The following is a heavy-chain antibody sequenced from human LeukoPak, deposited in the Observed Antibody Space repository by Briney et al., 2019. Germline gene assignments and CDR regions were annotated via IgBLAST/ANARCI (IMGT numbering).Heavy chain of an antibody. CDR3: AKERSDSNDYYNFDY. Sequence: PGGSLRLSCAASGFTFTNYAMTWVRQGPGKRLEWVSGISGSGDGTDYADSVRGRFTISRDNSKNTVYLQMNSLRAEDTAMYYCAKERSDSNDYYNFDYWGQGTLVTVSS. J-gene: IGHJ4*02. V-gene: IGHV3-23*01. CDR1: GFTFTNYA. D-gene: IGHD3-22*01. CDR2: ISGSGDGT.